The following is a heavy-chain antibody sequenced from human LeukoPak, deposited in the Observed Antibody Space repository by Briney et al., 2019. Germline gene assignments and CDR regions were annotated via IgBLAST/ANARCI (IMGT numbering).Heavy chain of an antibody. CDR1: GYTFTSYY. Sequence: ASVKVSCKASGYTFTSYYMHWVRQAPGQGLEWMGIINPSGGSTSYAQKFQGRVTMTRDTSTSTVYMELSSLRSEDTAVYYCARATPLITGTYYYYYMDVWGKGTTVTISS. J-gene: IGHJ6*03. D-gene: IGHD1-1*01. V-gene: IGHV1-46*01. CDR3: ARATPLITGTYYYYYMDV. CDR2: INPSGGST.